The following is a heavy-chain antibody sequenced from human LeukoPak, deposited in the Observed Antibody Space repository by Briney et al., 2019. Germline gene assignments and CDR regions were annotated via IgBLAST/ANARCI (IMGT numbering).Heavy chain of an antibody. J-gene: IGHJ4*02. CDR1: GGSISSGGYS. V-gene: IGHV4-30-2*01. CDR3: ARAGIDYYDSSGYYPRFDY. CDR2: IYHSGST. Sequence: SETLSLTCAVSGGSISSGGYSWSWVRQPPGKGLEWIGYIYHSGSTYYNPSLKSRVTISVDRSKNQFSLKLSSVTAADTAVYYCARAGIDYYDSSGYYPRFDYWGQGTLVTVSS. D-gene: IGHD3-22*01.